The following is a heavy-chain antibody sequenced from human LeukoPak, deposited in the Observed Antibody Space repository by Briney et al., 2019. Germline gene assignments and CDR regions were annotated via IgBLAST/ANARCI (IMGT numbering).Heavy chain of an antibody. Sequence: SETLSLTCAVSGYSISSGYYWGWIRQPPGKGLEWIGSIYHSGSTYYNPSLKSRVTISVDTSKNQFSLKLSSVTAADTAVYYCARGPVFYYFDYWSQGTLVTVSS. CDR2: IYHSGST. CDR3: ARGPVFYYFDY. J-gene: IGHJ4*02. V-gene: IGHV4-38-2*01. CDR1: GYSISSGYY.